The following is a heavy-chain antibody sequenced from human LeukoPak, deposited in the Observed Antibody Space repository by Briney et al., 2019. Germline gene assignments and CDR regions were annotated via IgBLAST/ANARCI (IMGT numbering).Heavy chain of an antibody. CDR1: GFTFSSYW. J-gene: IGHJ4*02. D-gene: IGHD6-13*01. Sequence: GGSLRLSCVASGFTFSSYWMNWVRQAPGRGLEWVANLNQDGSDIYYVDSVKGRFTISRDNAKNSLYLQMNSLRAEDTAVYYCARRAIGSSWGTLFDYWGQGTLVTVSS. CDR3: ARRAIGSSWGTLFDY. V-gene: IGHV3-7*04. CDR2: LNQDGSDI.